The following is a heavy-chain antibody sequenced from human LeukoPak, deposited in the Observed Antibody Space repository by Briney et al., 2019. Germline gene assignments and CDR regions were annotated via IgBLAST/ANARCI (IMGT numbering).Heavy chain of an antibody. CDR1: GGSISSSSYY. Sequence: PSETLSLTCTVSGGSISSSSYYWGWIRQPPGKGLEWIGSIYYSGSTYYNPSLKSRVTISVDTSKNQFSLKLSSVTAADTAVYYCARFGVVVINFDYWGQGTLVTVSS. D-gene: IGHD3-22*01. V-gene: IGHV4-39*01. CDR3: ARFGVVVINFDY. J-gene: IGHJ4*02. CDR2: IYYSGST.